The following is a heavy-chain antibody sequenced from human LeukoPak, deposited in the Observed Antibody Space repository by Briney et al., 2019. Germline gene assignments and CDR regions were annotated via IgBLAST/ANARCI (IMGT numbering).Heavy chain of an antibody. CDR1: GFTFSSYA. J-gene: IGHJ4*02. CDR3: AKADCSGYEADC. CDR2: TSSSGGST. V-gene: IGHV3-23*01. Sequence: GGSLRLSCAASGFTFSSYAMSWVRQAPGKGLEWVSTTSSSGGSTYSADSVKGRFTTSRDNSKNTQYLQMSSLRAEDTAVVYCAKADCSGYEADCWGQGTLVTVSS. D-gene: IGHD3-22*01.